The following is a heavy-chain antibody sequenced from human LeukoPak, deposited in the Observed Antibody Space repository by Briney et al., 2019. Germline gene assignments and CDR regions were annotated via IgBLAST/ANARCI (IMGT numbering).Heavy chain of an antibody. D-gene: IGHD3-9*01. CDR2: IYHSGST. CDR1: GGSFSGYY. V-gene: IGHV4-34*01. CDR3: ARAKFSWFDP. Sequence: SETLSLTCAVYGGSFSGYYWSWIRQPPGKGLEWIGYIYHSGSTYYNPSLKSRVTISVDRSKNQFSLKLSSVTAADTAVYYCARAKFSWFDPWGQGTLVTVSS. J-gene: IGHJ5*02.